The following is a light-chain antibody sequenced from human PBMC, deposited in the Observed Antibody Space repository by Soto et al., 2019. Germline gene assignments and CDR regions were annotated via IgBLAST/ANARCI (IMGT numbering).Light chain of an antibody. CDR3: NSYTSSSTLYV. V-gene: IGLV2-14*01. CDR2: DLS. Sequence: QSALTQPASVSGSPGQSITISCTGTSSDIGGYNYVSWYQQHPGKAPKLMIYDLSNRPSGVSTRFSGSKSGNTASLTISGLQAEDEADYYCNSYTSSSTLYVFGTGTKVTVL. CDR1: SSDIGGYNY. J-gene: IGLJ1*01.